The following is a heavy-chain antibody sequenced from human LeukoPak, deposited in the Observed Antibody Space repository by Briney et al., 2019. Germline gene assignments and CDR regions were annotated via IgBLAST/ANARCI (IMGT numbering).Heavy chain of an antibody. CDR1: GFTFNTYS. D-gene: IGHD2/OR15-2a*01. V-gene: IGHV3-21*01. Sequence: GSLRLSCAASGFTFNTYSLSWVRQTPGKGLEWVSSISSSSSYIYYADSVKGRFTISRDNAKNSLYLQMNSLRAEDTAVYYCATLGAWFYGPYWGQGTLVTVSS. CDR2: ISSSSSYI. CDR3: ATLGAWFYGPY. J-gene: IGHJ4*02.